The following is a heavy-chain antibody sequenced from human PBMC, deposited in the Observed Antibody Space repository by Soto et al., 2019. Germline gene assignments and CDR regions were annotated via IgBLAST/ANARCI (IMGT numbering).Heavy chain of an antibody. V-gene: IGHV1-18*01. CDR2: ISAYNGNT. CDR3: ATNHGSGSYYHNWFDP. Sequence: QVQLVQSGAEVKKPGASVKVSCKASGYTFTSYGISWVRQAPGQGLEWMGWISAYNGNTNYAQKLQGRVTMTTETSTSTAYMELRSLRSDDTAVYYCATNHGSGSYYHNWFDPWGQGTLVTVSS. D-gene: IGHD3-10*01. CDR1: GYTFTSYG. J-gene: IGHJ5*02.